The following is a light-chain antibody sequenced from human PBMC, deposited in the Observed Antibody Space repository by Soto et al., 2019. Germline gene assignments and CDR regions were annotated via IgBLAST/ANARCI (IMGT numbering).Light chain of an antibody. CDR3: GTWDSSLIAL. CDR1: SSSIGSND. Sequence: QSVLTQPPSVSAAPGQKVTISCSGNSSSIGSNDVSWYQQLPGKAPKLLIYENSQRPSGIPDRFSGSKSGTSATLGITGLQTGDEADYYCGTWDSSLIALFGTGTKLTVL. J-gene: IGLJ1*01. V-gene: IGLV1-51*02. CDR2: ENS.